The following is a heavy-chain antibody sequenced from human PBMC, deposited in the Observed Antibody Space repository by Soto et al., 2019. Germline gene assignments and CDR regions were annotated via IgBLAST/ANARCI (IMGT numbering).Heavy chain of an antibody. V-gene: IGHV4-30-4*01. Sequence: SETLSLTCTVSGGSISSGDYYWSWILQPPGKGLEWIGYSYYTGSTYYNQSLKSGVTISVDTSKNQFYLKLSSVTAADTAVYYCACGREGRGSRCAFGMWGQGTMFTFSS. CDR1: GGSISSGDYY. CDR3: ACGREGRGSRCAFGM. D-gene: IGHD3-10*01. CDR2: SYYTGST. J-gene: IGHJ3*02.